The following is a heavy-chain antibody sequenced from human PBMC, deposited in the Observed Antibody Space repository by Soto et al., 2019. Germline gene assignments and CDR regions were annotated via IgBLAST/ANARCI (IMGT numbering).Heavy chain of an antibody. CDR3: AREYSGSYYFAFDI. CDR1: GYTFTGYY. J-gene: IGHJ3*02. Sequence: ASVKVSCKASGYTFTGYYMHWVRQAPGQGLEWMGWINPNSGGTNYAQKFQGWVTMTRDTSISTAYMELSRLRSDDTAVYYCAREYSGSYYFAFDIRGQGTMVTVSS. D-gene: IGHD1-26*01. CDR2: INPNSGGT. V-gene: IGHV1-2*04.